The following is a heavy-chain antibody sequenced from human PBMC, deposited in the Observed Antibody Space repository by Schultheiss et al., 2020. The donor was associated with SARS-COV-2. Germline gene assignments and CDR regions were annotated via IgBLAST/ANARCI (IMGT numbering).Heavy chain of an antibody. V-gene: IGHV1-2*06. CDR1: GGTFSSYA. D-gene: IGHD1/OR15-1a*01. J-gene: IGHJ6*02. CDR3: ARGGTRHYYYYGMDV. Sequence: ASVKVSCKASGGTFSSYAISWVRQAPGQGLEWMGRINPNSGGTNYAQKFQGRVTMTRDTSISTAYMELSRLRSDDTAVYYCARGGTRHYYYYGMDVWGQGTTVTVSS. CDR2: INPNSGGT.